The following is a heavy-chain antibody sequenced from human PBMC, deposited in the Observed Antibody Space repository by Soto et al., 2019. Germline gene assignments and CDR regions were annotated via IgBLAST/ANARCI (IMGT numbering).Heavy chain of an antibody. CDR2: ISYDGSNK. V-gene: IGHV3-30-3*01. CDR1: GFTFSSYA. J-gene: IGHJ6*02. D-gene: IGHD6-13*01. CDR3: ARPSEEAAGPRGDGFYYYGMDV. Sequence: GGSLRLSCAASGFTFSSYAMHWVRQAPGKGLEWVAVISYDGSNKYYADSVKGRFTISRDNSKNTLYLQMNSLRAEDTAVYYCARPSEEAAGPRGDGFYYYGMDVWGQGTTVTVSS.